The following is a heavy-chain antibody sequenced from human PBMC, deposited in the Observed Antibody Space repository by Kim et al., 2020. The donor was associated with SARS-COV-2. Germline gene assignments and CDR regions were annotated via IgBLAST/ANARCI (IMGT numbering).Heavy chain of an antibody. CDR3: ARDQVDSSEFFDY. Sequence: YADLVKGRCTVSRNNAKKSLYLRMNSQRAEDTAVYYCARDQVDSSEFFDYWGQGTLVTVSS. D-gene: IGHD3-22*01. V-gene: IGHV3-21*01. J-gene: IGHJ4*02.